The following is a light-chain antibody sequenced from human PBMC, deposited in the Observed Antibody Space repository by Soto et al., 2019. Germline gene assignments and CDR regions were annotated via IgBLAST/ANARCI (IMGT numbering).Light chain of an antibody. J-gene: IGKJ2*01. V-gene: IGKV3-11*01. CDR2: DAS. CDR1: QSINNY. Sequence: EIVLTQSPATLSLSPGETATLSCRASQSINNYLAWYQLKHGQAPRLLIYDASNRATGIPARFSGSGSGTDFTLTISSLEPEDFAVYYCHQRSNWPPYTFGQGTKLEIK. CDR3: HQRSNWPPYT.